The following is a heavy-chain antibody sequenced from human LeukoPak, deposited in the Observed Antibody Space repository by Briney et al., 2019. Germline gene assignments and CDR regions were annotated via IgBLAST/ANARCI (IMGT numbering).Heavy chain of an antibody. J-gene: IGHJ4*02. V-gene: IGHV4-34*01. Sequence: PSETLSLTCAVYGGSFSGYYWSWIRQPPGKGLEWIGEINHSGSTNYNPSLKSRVTISVDTSKNQFSLKLSSVTAADTAVYYCARGDLYCSSTSCYPLIDYWGQGTLVTVSS. CDR2: INHSGST. D-gene: IGHD2-2*01. CDR3: ARGDLYCSSTSCYPLIDY. CDR1: GGSFSGYY.